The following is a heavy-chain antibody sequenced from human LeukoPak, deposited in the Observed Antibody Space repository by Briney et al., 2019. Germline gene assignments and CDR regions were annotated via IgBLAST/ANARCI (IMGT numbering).Heavy chain of an antibody. D-gene: IGHD6-6*01. Sequence: GGSLRLSCAASGFTFSSYAMHWVRQAPGKGLEWVAVISYDGSNKYYADSVKGRFTISSDNSKNTLYLQMNSLRAEDTAVYYCARERPIRRGVSSSDSWFDPWGQGTLVTVSS. CDR3: ARERPIRRGVSSSDSWFDP. CDR2: ISYDGSNK. V-gene: IGHV3-30*04. J-gene: IGHJ5*02. CDR1: GFTFSSYA.